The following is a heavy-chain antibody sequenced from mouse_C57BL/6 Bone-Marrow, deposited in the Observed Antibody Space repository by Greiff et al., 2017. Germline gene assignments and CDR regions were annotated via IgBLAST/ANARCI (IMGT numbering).Heavy chain of an antibody. V-gene: IGHV1-76*01. J-gene: IGHJ1*03. CDR2: IYPGSGNT. Sequence: VKLQESGAELVRPGASVTLSCKASGYTFTDYYINWVKQRPGQGLEWIARIYPGSGNTSYNEKVKGKATLTAEKSSSTAYMQLSSLTSEDSAVYFCARRWDFDFWGKGTTLTVSS. CDR1: GYTFTDYY. CDR3: ARRWDFDF.